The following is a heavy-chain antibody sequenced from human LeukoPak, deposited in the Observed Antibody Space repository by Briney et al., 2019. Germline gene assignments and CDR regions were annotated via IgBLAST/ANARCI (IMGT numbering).Heavy chain of an antibody. CDR1: RFTFSSYA. CDR2: ISGGGGST. J-gene: IGHJ5*02. V-gene: IGHV3-23*01. Sequence: SGGSLRLSCAASRFTFSSYAMSWVRQAPGKGLEWVPTISGGGGSTYYADSVKGRFTISRDNSKNTLYLQMNSLRADDTAVYYCARSPTAINSYFDPWGQGTLVTVSS. CDR3: ARSPTAINSYFDP. D-gene: IGHD2-2*01.